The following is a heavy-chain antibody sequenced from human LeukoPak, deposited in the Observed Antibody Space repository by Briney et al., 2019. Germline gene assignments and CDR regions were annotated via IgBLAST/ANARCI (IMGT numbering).Heavy chain of an antibody. Sequence: SETLSLTCTVSGGSISSGGYYWSWIRQHPGRGLEWIGYIYYSGSTYYNPSLKSRVTISVDTSKNQFSLKLSSVTAADTAVYYCARAPLDYGDNYFDYWGQGTLVTVSS. CDR3: ARAPLDYGDNYFDY. J-gene: IGHJ4*02. D-gene: IGHD4-17*01. V-gene: IGHV4-31*03. CDR2: IYYSGST. CDR1: GGSISSGGYY.